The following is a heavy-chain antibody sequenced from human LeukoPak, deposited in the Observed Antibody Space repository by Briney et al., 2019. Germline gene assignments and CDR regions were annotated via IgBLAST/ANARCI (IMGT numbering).Heavy chain of an antibody. J-gene: IGHJ4*02. CDR3: ARDYAGSPDY. D-gene: IGHD3-10*01. CDR1: GFTFSTYW. Sequence: QPGGSLRLSCTASGFTFSTYWINCVRQTPGKGLVWVALINGDGSTTTHADSVKGRFTISRDNAKNTAYLQMNSLRDEDTAVYYCARDYAGSPDYWGQGTLVTVSA. V-gene: IGHV3-74*03. CDR2: INGDGSTT.